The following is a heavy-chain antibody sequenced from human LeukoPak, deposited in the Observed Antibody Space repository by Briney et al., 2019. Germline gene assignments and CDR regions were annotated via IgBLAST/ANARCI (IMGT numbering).Heavy chain of an antibody. D-gene: IGHD1-26*01. V-gene: IGHV3-11*01. Sequence: PGGSLRLSCAASGFNFSDYYMSWIRQAPGKGLEWVSYISSSGSTIYYADSVKGRFTISRDNAKNSLYLQMNSLRAEDTAVYYCARDNSWELLLDYWGQGTLVTVSS. J-gene: IGHJ4*02. CDR3: ARDNSWELLLDY. CDR2: ISSSGSTI. CDR1: GFNFSDYY.